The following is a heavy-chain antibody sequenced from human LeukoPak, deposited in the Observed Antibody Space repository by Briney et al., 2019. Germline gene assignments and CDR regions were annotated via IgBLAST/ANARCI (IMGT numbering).Heavy chain of an antibody. CDR2: IYPSGST. CDR1: GGSISSGTYY. CDR3: ARGQISLIRGAINYYMDV. V-gene: IGHV4-61*02. Sequence: SETLSLTCSVSGGSISSGTYYWSWIRQPAGKGLEWIGRIYPSGSTIYNFSLESRVTISLDTSQNQFSLNLTSVTAADTAVYFCARGQISLIRGAINYYMDVWGKGTTVTISS. J-gene: IGHJ6*03. D-gene: IGHD3-10*01.